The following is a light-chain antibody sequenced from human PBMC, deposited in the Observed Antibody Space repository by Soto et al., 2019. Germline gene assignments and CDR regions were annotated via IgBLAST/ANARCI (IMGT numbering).Light chain of an antibody. CDR1: QSVSSN. J-gene: IGKJ5*01. Sequence: EILMTQSPATLAVSPGESGTLSGRARQSVSSNLAWYQPKPGQAPRLXXYGASTRATGIPARCSVSGSGTEYTLTVSSLQSEDFALYDGQPYNNWPPWTFGQGTRLEI. CDR3: QPYNNWPPWT. CDR2: GAS. V-gene: IGKV3-15*01.